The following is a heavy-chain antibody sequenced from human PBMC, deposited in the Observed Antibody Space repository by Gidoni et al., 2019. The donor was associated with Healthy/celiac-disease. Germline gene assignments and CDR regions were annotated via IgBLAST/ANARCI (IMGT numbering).Heavy chain of an antibody. CDR1: GFTFRSYA. Sequence: EVQLLESGGGLVQPGGSLRLSCSASGFTFRSYALSWVRQAPGKGLEWVSAISGSGGSTYYADSVKGRFTISRDNSKNTLYLQMNSLRAEDTAVYYCAKDSTVQYAGIWGQGTLVTVSS. CDR3: AKDSTVQYAGI. J-gene: IGHJ4*02. V-gene: IGHV3-23*01. D-gene: IGHD6-13*01. CDR2: ISGSGGST.